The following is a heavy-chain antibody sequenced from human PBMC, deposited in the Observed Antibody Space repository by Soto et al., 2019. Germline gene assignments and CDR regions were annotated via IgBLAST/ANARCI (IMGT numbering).Heavy chain of an antibody. CDR2: SYHSGST. D-gene: IGHD3-22*01. CDR1: GGSISSSNW. J-gene: IGHJ4*02. CDR3: ARDYYDSSGYQYFDY. V-gene: IGHV4-4*02. Sequence: QVQLQESGPGLVKPSGTLSLTCAVSGGSISSSNWWSWVRQPPGKGLAWIGESYHSGSTNYNPSLKSRVTISVDKSKNQFSLKLSSVTAADTAVYYCARDYYDSSGYQYFDYWGQGTLVTVSS.